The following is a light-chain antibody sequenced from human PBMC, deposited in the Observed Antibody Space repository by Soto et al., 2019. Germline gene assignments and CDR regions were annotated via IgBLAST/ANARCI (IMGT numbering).Light chain of an antibody. CDR2: DVS. CDR1: SSDVGGYNY. Sequence: QSALTQPASVSGSPGQSITISCPGTSSDVGGYNYVSWYQQHPGKAPKLLIDDVSNRPSGVSNRFSGSKSGNTASLTISGLQAEDEADYYCSSYTSSNTVVFGGGTKLTVL. V-gene: IGLV2-14*01. CDR3: SSYTSSNTVV. J-gene: IGLJ2*01.